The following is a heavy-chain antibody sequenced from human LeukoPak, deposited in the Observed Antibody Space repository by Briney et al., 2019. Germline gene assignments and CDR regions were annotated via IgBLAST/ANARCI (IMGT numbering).Heavy chain of an antibody. J-gene: IGHJ4*02. CDR1: GGSISSYY. CDR3: ARHLYGDYVDY. D-gene: IGHD4-17*01. Sequence: SETLSLTCTVSGGSISSYYWSWIRQPPGKGLEWIGYIYYSGSTNYNPSLKSRVTISVDTSKNQFSLKLSSATAADTAVYYCARHLYGDYVDYWGQGTLVTVSS. CDR2: IYYSGST. V-gene: IGHV4-59*08.